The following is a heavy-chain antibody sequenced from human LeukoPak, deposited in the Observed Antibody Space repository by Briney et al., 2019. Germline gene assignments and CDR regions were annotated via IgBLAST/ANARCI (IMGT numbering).Heavy chain of an antibody. D-gene: IGHD3-3*01. CDR2: IIPIFGTA. Sequence: ASVKVSCKASGGTFSSYAISWVRQAPGQGLEWMGGIIPIFGTANYAQKFQGRVTITADKSTSTVYMELSSLRSEDTAVYYCARVKGRVFGVITTKERYFDYWGQGTLVTVSS. V-gene: IGHV1-69*06. CDR3: ARVKGRVFGVITTKERYFDY. J-gene: IGHJ4*02. CDR1: GGTFSSYA.